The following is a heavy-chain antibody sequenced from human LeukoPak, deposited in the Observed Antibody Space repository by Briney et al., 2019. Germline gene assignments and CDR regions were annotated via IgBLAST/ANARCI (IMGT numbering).Heavy chain of an antibody. CDR3: ARDMGYSYGNDAFDI. Sequence: GGSLRLSCAASGFTFSSYAMSWVRQAPGKGLEWVSAISGSGGSTYYADSVKGRFTISRDNSKNTLYLQMNSLRAEDTAVYYCARDMGYSYGNDAFDIWGQGTMVTVSS. CDR2: ISGSGGST. J-gene: IGHJ3*02. CDR1: GFTFSSYA. V-gene: IGHV3-23*01. D-gene: IGHD5-18*01.